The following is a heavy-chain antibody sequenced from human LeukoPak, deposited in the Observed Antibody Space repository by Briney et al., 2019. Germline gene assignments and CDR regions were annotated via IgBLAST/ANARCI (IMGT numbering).Heavy chain of an antibody. Sequence: SETLSLTCAVYGGSFSGYYWSWIRQPPGKGLEWIGEINHSGSTNYNPSLKSRVTISVDTSKNQFSLKLSSVTAADTAVYYCAKGSAAADSVIFDYWGQGTLVTVSS. V-gene: IGHV4-34*01. J-gene: IGHJ4*02. CDR1: GGSFSGYY. CDR2: INHSGST. D-gene: IGHD6-13*01. CDR3: AKGSAAADSVIFDY.